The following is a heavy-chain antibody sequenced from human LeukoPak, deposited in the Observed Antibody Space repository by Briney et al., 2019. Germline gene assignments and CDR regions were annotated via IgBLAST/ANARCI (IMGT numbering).Heavy chain of an antibody. D-gene: IGHD3-22*01. J-gene: IGHJ4*02. Sequence: ASVKVSCKASGYTFTGYYMHWVRQAPGQGLEWMGWINPNSGGTNYAQKFQGRVTMTRDTSISTAYMELSRLRSDDTAVYYCATQVDYYDSSGYYNFDYWGQGTLVTVSS. V-gene: IGHV1-2*02. CDR3: ATQVDYYDSSGYYNFDY. CDR2: INPNSGGT. CDR1: GYTFTGYY.